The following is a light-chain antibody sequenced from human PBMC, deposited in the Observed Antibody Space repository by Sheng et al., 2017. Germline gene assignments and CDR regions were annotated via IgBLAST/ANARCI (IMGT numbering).Light chain of an antibody. CDR1: QSVSSN. CDR2: GAS. J-gene: IGKJ1*01. CDR3: HQYNSSPPWT. Sequence: EIVLTQSPATLSVSPGERATLSCRASQSVSSNLAWYQQKPGQAPRLLIYGASRRATGIPDRFSGSGSGTDFTLTIRRLEPDDFAVYYCHQYNSSPPWTFGQGTKVEV. V-gene: IGKV3-20*01.